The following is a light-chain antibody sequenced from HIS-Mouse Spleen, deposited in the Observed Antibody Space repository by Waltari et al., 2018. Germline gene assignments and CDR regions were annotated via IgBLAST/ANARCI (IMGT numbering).Light chain of an antibody. V-gene: IGLV4-69*01. CDR3: QTWGTGIVV. J-gene: IGLJ2*01. CDR2: LNSAGSH. CDR1: RGHSRYA. Sequence: QLVLTQSPSASASLGASVKLTCTLSRGHSRYALACHQQQPAKGPRYLMKLNSAGSHSKGDGIPDRFSGSSSGAERYLTISSLQSEDEADYYCQTWGTGIVVFGGGTKLTVL.